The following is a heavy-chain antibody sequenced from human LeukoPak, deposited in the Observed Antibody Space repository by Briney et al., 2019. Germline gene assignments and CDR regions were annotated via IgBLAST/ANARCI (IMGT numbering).Heavy chain of an antibody. CDR2: IKGDGSVT. V-gene: IGHV3-74*01. CDR1: GLSFRNAW. Sequence: GGSLSLSCAASGLSFRNAWRHGVRQAQGRGLVWVSRIKGDGSVTVYADSVKGRFTISRDNAKNTLYLQMNSLRVEDTAVYYCARSDWFDPWGQGTLVTVSS. J-gene: IGHJ5*02. CDR3: ARSDWFDP. D-gene: IGHD3-3*01.